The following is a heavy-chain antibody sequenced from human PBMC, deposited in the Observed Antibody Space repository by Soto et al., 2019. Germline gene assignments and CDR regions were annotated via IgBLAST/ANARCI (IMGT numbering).Heavy chain of an antibody. Sequence: SETLSLTCTVSGGSISSGGYYWSWIRQHPGKGLEWIGYIYYSGSTYYNPSLKSRVTISVDTSKNQFSLKLSSVTAADTAVYYRARSSQLRFDYSGQRTLVTFSS. J-gene: IGHJ4*02. CDR3: ARSSQLRFDY. D-gene: IGHD6-6*01. CDR1: GGSISSGGYY. V-gene: IGHV4-31*03. CDR2: IYYSGST.